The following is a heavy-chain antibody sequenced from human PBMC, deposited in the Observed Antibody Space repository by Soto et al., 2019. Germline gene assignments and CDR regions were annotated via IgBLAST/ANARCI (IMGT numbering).Heavy chain of an antibody. D-gene: IGHD4-17*01. V-gene: IGHV1-2*04. CDR2: INPNSGGT. CDR1: GYTFTGYY. J-gene: IGHJ6*04. Sequence: QVQLVQSGAEVKKPGASVKVSCKASGYTFTGYYMHWVRQAPGQGLEWMGWINPNSGGTNYAQKFQGWVTMTRDRSISTADMELSRLRSDDTAVYYCARDGGDYGYYYYGMDVWGKGTTVTVSS. CDR3: ARDGGDYGYYYYGMDV.